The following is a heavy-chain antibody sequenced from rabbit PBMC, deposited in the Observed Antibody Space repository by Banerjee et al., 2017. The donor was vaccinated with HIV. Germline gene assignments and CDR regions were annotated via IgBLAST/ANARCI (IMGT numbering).Heavy chain of an antibody. D-gene: IGHD4-1*01. CDR3: ARMFDNSGWDYTYFNL. V-gene: IGHV1S45*01. Sequence: QEQLVESRGDLAKPGASLTLTCTASGADFSSGYWICWVRQAPGKGLEWIGCINTGSSGSTYYASWAKGRFTISKTSSTTVTLQMTSLTAADTATYFCARMFDNSGWDYTYFNLWGQGTLVTVS. CDR1: GADFSSGYW. CDR2: INTGSSGST. J-gene: IGHJ4*01.